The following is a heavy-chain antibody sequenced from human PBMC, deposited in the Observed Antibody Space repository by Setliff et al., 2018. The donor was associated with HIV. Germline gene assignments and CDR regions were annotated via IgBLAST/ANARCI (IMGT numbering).Heavy chain of an antibody. J-gene: IGHJ4*02. CDR2: IRNDGSDK. CDR1: GFSFSSYS. D-gene: IGHD6-19*01. V-gene: IGHV3-30*02. Sequence: PGGSLRLSCAASGFSFSSYSMNWVRQAPGKGLEWVAFIRNDGSDKHYVESVKGRFTISRDNSKKTLYLQMNRLRAEDTAVYYCAMSPYSSGLFDYWGQGTLVTVSS. CDR3: AMSPYSSGLFDY.